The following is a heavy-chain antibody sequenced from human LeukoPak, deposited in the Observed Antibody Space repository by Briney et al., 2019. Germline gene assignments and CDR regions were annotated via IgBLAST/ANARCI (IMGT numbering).Heavy chain of an antibody. D-gene: IGHD5-18*01. CDR3: ARVGVQLWSPPDY. CDR2: IYYSGST. CDR1: GGSFSGYY. Sequence: SETLSLTCAVYGGSFSGYYWSWIRQPPGKGLEWIGYIYYSGSTNYNPSLKSRVTISVDTSKNQFSLKLSSVTAADTAVYYCARVGVQLWSPPDYWGQGTLVTVSS. V-gene: IGHV4-59*01. J-gene: IGHJ4*02.